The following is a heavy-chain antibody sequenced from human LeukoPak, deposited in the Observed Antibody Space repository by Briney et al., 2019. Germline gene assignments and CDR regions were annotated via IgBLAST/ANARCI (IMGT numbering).Heavy chain of an antibody. CDR3: ARGADYYDSSGYYYNYCDY. Sequence: SETLSLTCGVYGGSFSGYLWSWIRQPPGKGLEWIGEINHSGGTKYNPSLKSRVTISVDTSKNQFSLKLSSVTAADTAVYYCARGADYYDSSGYYYNYCDYWGQGTLVTVSS. D-gene: IGHD3-22*01. CDR1: GGSFSGYL. V-gene: IGHV4-34*01. CDR2: INHSGGT. J-gene: IGHJ4*02.